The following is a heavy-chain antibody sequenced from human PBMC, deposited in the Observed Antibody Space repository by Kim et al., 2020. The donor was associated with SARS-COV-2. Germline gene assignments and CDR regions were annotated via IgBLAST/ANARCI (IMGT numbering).Heavy chain of an antibody. V-gene: IGHV1-18*04. CDR3: ARDEGYCGGDCYNFDY. Sequence: ASVKVSCKASGYTFTSYGISWVRQAPGQGLEWMGWISAYNGNTNYAQKLQGRVTMTTDTSTSTAYMELRSLRSDDTAVYYCARDEGYCGGDCYNFDYWGQGTLVTVSS. J-gene: IGHJ4*02. CDR2: ISAYNGNT. D-gene: IGHD2-21*02. CDR1: GYTFTSYG.